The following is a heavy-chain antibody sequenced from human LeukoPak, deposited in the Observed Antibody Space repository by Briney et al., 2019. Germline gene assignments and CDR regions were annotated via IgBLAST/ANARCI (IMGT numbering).Heavy chain of an antibody. V-gene: IGHV3-23*01. J-gene: IGHJ6*02. CDR1: GFTFSNNYA. CDR3: ARISMIVGWAYYYGMDV. D-gene: IGHD3-22*01. Sequence: PGGSLRLSCAASGFTFSNNYAMSWVRQAPGKGLEWVSTIINSAGSTYYADSVKGRFTISRDNSKNSLSLQMNSLRAEDTAVYYCARISMIVGWAYYYGMDVWGQGTTVTVSS. CDR2: IINSAGST.